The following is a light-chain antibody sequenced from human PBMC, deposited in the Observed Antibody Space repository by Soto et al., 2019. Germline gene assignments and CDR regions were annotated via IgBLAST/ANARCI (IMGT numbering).Light chain of an antibody. CDR1: SSDVGGYNY. V-gene: IGLV2-14*01. J-gene: IGLJ1*01. Sequence: QSVLTQPASVSGSPGQSITISCTGTSSDVGGYNYVSWYQQQAGKAPKLIIHEVSNRPSGVSNRFSGSKSGNTASLTISGLQAEDEADYYCDSYTSSRAYVFGIGTKVTAL. CDR2: EVS. CDR3: DSYTSSRAYV.